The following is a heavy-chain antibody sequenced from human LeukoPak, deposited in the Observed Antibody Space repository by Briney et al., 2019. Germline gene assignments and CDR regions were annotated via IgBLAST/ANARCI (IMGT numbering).Heavy chain of an antibody. D-gene: IGHD3-9*01. J-gene: IGHJ4*02. Sequence: ASVKVSCKASGYTFTSYGISWVRLAPGQGLEWMGWISAYNGDTRYSQKLQGRVTMTTETSTSTVYMELRSLRSDDTAVYYCARDEYDILTGSGSSYYFDYWGQGTLVTVSS. V-gene: IGHV1-18*01. CDR2: ISAYNGDT. CDR1: GYTFTSYG. CDR3: ARDEYDILTGSGSSYYFDY.